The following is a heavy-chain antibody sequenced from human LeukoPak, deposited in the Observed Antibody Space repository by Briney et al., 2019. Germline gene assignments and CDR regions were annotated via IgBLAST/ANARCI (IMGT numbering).Heavy chain of an antibody. V-gene: IGHV4-39*01. CDR1: GGSISTTRFY. CDR2: IFSSGTT. Sequence: AETLSLTCTVSGGSISTTRFYWGWIRQPPGKGLDWIASIFSSGTTFYNPPLSSRATISVDTSKNQFSLKLRSVTAADTAVYYCARQAVRGSSKSGFDYWGQGMLVTVSS. CDR3: ARQAVRGSSKSGFDY. D-gene: IGHD3-10*01. J-gene: IGHJ4*02.